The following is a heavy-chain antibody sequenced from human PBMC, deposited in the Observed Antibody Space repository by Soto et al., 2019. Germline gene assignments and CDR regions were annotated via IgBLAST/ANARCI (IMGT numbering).Heavy chain of an antibody. J-gene: IGHJ5*02. D-gene: IGHD3-9*01. CDR3: ARARPDWLLSYWFDP. CDR2: INHSGST. V-gene: IGHV4-34*01. CDR1: GGSFSGYY. Sequence: SETPSLTCAVYGGSFSGYYWSWIRQPPGKGLEWIGEINHSGSTNYNPSLKSRVTISVDTSKNQFSLKLSSVTAADTAVYYCARARPDWLLSYWFDPWGQGTLVTVSS.